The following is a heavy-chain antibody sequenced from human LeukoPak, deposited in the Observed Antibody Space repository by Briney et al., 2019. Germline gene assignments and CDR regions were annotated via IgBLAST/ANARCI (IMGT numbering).Heavy chain of an antibody. CDR1: GFRFDTYG. J-gene: IGHJ4*02. Sequence: SGGSLRLSCAASGFRFDTYGMHWVRQAPGKGLEWVAYIRYDGSTTYYADSVRGRFTISRDNSKNTLYLEMNSLRAEDTAAFYCAKKGGNYDYFDYWGQGNLVTVSS. V-gene: IGHV3-30*02. CDR2: IRYDGSTT. D-gene: IGHD3-3*01. CDR3: AKKGGNYDYFDY.